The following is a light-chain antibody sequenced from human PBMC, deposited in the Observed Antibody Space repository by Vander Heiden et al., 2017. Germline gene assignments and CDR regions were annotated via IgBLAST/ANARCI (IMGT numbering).Light chain of an antibody. CDR2: EVS. J-gene: IGLJ1*01. Sequence: QSALTQPASVSGSPGQSITISCTGTSSDVWSYNLVSWYQQHPGKAPKLMISEVSKRPSGVSNRFSGSKSGNTASLTISGLQAEDEADYYCCSYAGTSTYVFGTGTKVTVL. CDR1: SSDVWSYNL. CDR3: CSYAGTSTYV. V-gene: IGLV2-23*02.